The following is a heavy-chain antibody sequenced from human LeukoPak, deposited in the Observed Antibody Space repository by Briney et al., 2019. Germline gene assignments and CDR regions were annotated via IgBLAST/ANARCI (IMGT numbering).Heavy chain of an antibody. V-gene: IGHV1-18*01. Sequence: GASVKVSCKASGYTFTSYGISWVRQAPGQGLEWMGWISAYNGNTNYAQKLQGRVTMTTDTSTSTAYMELRSLRSDDTAVYYCARENTAMVSPTFDYWGQGTLVTVSS. J-gene: IGHJ4*02. CDR1: GYTFTSYG. CDR3: ARENTAMVSPTFDY. D-gene: IGHD5-18*01. CDR2: ISAYNGNT.